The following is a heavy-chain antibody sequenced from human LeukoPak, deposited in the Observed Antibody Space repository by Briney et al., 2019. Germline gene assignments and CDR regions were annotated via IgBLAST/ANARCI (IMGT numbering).Heavy chain of an antibody. CDR3: ARLGIFCSSTSCYTSNWFDP. CDR1: GYSFTSYW. V-gene: IGHV5-51*01. J-gene: IGHJ5*02. CDR2: IYPGDSDT. Sequence: GESLKISCKGSGYSFTSYWIGWVRQMPGKGLEWMGIIYPGDSDTRYSPSFQGQVTISADKSISTAYLQWSSLKASDTAMYYCARLGIFCSSTSCYTSNWFDPWGQGTLVTVSS. D-gene: IGHD2-2*02.